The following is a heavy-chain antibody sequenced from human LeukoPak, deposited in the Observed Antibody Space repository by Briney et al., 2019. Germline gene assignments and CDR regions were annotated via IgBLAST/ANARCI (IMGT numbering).Heavy chain of an antibody. V-gene: IGHV3-23*01. CDR3: AKAGAVAVYYYYYGMDV. CDR2: ISGSGGST. Sequence: GGSLRLSGPASGFTFRSIAMSWVRKAQGKGLEWVSAISGSGGSTYYADSVKGRFTISRDNSKNTLYLQMNSLRAEDTAVYYCAKAGAVAVYYYYYGMDVWGQGTTVTVSS. CDR1: GFTFRSIA. D-gene: IGHD6-19*01. J-gene: IGHJ6*02.